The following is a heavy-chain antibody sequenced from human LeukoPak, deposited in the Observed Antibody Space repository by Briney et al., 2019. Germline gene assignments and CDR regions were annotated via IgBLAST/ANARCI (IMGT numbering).Heavy chain of an antibody. V-gene: IGHV3-9*01. CDR1: GFTFDDYA. J-gene: IGHJ4*02. D-gene: IGHD3-10*01. CDR3: AKGLTLWFGELLLGGFDY. Sequence: PGGSLRLSCAASGFTFDDYAMHWVRQAPGKGLEWVSGISWNSGSIGYADSVKGRFTISRDNAKNSLYLQMNSLRAEDTALYYCAKGLTLWFGELLLGGFDYWGQGTLVTVSS. CDR2: ISWNSGSI.